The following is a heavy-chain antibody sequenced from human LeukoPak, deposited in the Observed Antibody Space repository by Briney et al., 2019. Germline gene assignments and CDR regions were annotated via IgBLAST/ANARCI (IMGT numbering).Heavy chain of an antibody. V-gene: IGHV1-3*01. CDR2: INAGNGKT. CDR1: GYIFTNYA. J-gene: IGHJ4*02. Sequence: ASVKVSCKASGYIFTNYAMHWVRQAPGQRLEWMGWINAGNGKTKYSENLQGTVTFTRDADASTAYMDLSSLSSEDTAAYFCARGIWVSGRYYFDSWGQGTPVTVSS. CDR3: ARGIWVSGRYYFDS. D-gene: IGHD3-10*01.